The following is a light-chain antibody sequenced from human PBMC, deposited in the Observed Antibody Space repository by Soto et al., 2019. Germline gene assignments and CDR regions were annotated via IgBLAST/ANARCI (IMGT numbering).Light chain of an antibody. J-gene: IGKJ1*01. CDR3: QQYNSYWT. CDR2: KAS. V-gene: IGKV1-5*03. CDR1: QSISSW. Sequence: DIQMTQSPSTLSASVGDRVTITCRASQSISSWLAWYQQRPGKAPKLLIYKASTLESGVPSRFSGSGSGTEFTLTISSLQPDDFATYYCQQYNSYWTFGQGTKVGIK.